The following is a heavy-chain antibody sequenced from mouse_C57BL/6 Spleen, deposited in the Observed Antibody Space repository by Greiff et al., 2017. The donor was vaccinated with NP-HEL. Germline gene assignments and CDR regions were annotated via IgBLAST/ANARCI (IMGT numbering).Heavy chain of an antibody. Sequence: QVQLQQPGAELVMPGASVKLSCKASGYTFTSYWMHWVKQRPGQGLEWIGEIDPSDSYTNYNQKFKGKSTLTVDKSSSTAYMQLSSLTSEDSAVYYCARLGPYDGYYVRAMDYWGQGTSVTVSS. J-gene: IGHJ4*01. CDR1: GYTFTSYW. CDR2: IDPSDSYT. D-gene: IGHD2-3*01. CDR3: ARLGPYDGYYVRAMDY. V-gene: IGHV1-69*01.